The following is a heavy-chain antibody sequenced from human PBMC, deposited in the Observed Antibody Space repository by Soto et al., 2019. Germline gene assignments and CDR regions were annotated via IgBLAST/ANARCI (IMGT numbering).Heavy chain of an antibody. V-gene: IGHV4-31*03. Sequence: SETLSLTCTVSGGSISSGGYYWSWIRQHPGKGLEWIGYIYYSGSTYYNPSLKSRVTISVDTSKNQFSLKLSSVTAADTAVYYCASNRDCTNGVCYIRGAFDIWGQGTMVTVS. J-gene: IGHJ3*02. CDR1: GGSISSGGYY. CDR3: ASNRDCTNGVCYIRGAFDI. CDR2: IYYSGST. D-gene: IGHD2-8*01.